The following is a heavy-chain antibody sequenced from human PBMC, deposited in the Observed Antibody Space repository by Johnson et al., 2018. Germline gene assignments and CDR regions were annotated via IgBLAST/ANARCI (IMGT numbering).Heavy chain of an antibody. CDR1: GFNFSNYA. Sequence: VQLVESGGGVVQPGTSLRLSCTASGFNFSNYALHWVRQAPGEGLEWVGVISFDGNERHFADSVKGCFTISRDNSKNTLFLQMNSLRAEDTAVYYCVRDQESGYDLGGMDVWGQGTTVTVSS. CDR3: VRDQESGYDLGGMDV. V-gene: IGHV3-30-3*01. J-gene: IGHJ6*02. CDR2: ISFDGNER. D-gene: IGHD5-12*01.